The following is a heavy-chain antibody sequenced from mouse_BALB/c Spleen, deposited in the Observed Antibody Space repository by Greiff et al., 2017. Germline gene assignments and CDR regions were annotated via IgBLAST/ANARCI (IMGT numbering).Heavy chain of an antibody. Sequence: QVQLKESGPGLVAPSQSLSITCTVSGFSLTSYGVHWVRQPPGKGLEWLGVIWAGGSTNYNSALMSRLSISKDNSKSQVFLKMNSLQTDDTAMYYCARDYDSNYAMDYWGQGTSVTVSS. V-gene: IGHV2-9*02. D-gene: IGHD2-4*01. CDR3: ARDYDSNYAMDY. J-gene: IGHJ4*01. CDR2: IWAGGST. CDR1: GFSLTSYG.